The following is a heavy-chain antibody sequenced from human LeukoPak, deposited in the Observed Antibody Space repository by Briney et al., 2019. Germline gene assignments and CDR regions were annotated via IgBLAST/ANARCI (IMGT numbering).Heavy chain of an antibody. J-gene: IGHJ4*02. CDR1: GYTFPSYG. CDR2: ISAYSGNT. D-gene: IGHD2-15*01. Sequence: ASVKVSCKGSGYTFPSYGISWVRQAPGQGLEWMGWISAYSGNTNYAQKFQGRVIMTTDTSTSTAYMELRSLRSDDTAVYYCASSRYCSGGSCYADTADYFDYWGQGTLVTVSS. V-gene: IGHV1-18*01. CDR3: ASSRYCSGGSCYADTADYFDY.